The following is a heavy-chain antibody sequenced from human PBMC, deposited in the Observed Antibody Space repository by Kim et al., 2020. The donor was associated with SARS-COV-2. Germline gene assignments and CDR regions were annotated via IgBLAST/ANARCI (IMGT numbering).Heavy chain of an antibody. CDR3: ARDPVFDP. Sequence: SGCTNYAQKVQGRVTMTRDTSISTAYMELSRLRSDDTAVYYCARDPVFDPWGQGTLVTVSS. V-gene: IGHV1-2*02. CDR2: SGCT. J-gene: IGHJ5*02.